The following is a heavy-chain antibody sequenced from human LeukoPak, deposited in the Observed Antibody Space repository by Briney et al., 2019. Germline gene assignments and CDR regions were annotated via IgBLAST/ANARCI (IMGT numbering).Heavy chain of an antibody. V-gene: IGHV1-46*01. CDR2: INPSGGST. J-gene: IGHJ4*02. CDR1: GYTFTSYY. Sequence: GTSVKVSCKASGYTFTSYYMHWVRQAPGQGLEWMGIINPSGGSTSYAQKFQGRVTMTRDTSTSTVYMELSSLRSEDTAVYYCARGDAPPPYCSSTSCSSEFDYWGQGTLVTVSS. D-gene: IGHD2-2*01. CDR3: ARGDAPPPYCSSTSCSSEFDY.